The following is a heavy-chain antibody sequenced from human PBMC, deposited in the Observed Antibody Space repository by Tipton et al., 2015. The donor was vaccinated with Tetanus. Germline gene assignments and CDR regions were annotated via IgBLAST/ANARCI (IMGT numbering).Heavy chain of an antibody. CDR2: INHSGST. CDR3: ASFEVRGVPDYYYGMDV. D-gene: IGHD3-10*01. J-gene: IGHJ6*02. V-gene: IGHV4-34*01. Sequence: TLSLTCAVYGGSFSGYYWSWIRQPPGKGLEWIGEINHSGSTNYNPPLKSRVTISVDTSKNQFSLKLSSVTAADTAVYYCASFEVRGVPDYYYGMDVWGQGTTVTVSS. CDR1: GGSFSGYY.